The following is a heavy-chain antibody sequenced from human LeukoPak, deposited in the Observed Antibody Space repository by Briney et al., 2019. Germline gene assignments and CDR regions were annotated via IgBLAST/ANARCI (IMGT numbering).Heavy chain of an antibody. CDR2: IYHSGST. CDR3: ARGYDSSGYGY. Sequence: SETLSLTCAVSGYSISSGYFWGWIRQPPGKGLEWIGSIYHSGSTYYNPSLKSRVTISVDTSKNQFSLKLSSVTAADTAVYYCARGYDSSGYGYWGQGTLVTVSS. D-gene: IGHD3-22*01. CDR1: GYSISSGYF. V-gene: IGHV4-38-2*01. J-gene: IGHJ4*02.